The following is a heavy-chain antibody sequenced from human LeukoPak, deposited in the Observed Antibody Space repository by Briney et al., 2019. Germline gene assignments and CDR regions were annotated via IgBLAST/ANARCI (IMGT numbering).Heavy chain of an antibody. V-gene: IGHV4-59*08. CDR2: IYYSGST. J-gene: IGHJ2*01. Sequence: SSETLSLTCTVSGGSISSYYWSWIRQPPGKGLEWIGYIYYSGSTNYNPSLKSRVTISVDTSKNQFSLKLSSVTAADTAVYYCARRSIAVAGTGMVWYFDLWGRGTLVTVSS. CDR3: ARRSIAVAGTGMVWYFDL. CDR1: GGSISSYY. D-gene: IGHD6-19*01.